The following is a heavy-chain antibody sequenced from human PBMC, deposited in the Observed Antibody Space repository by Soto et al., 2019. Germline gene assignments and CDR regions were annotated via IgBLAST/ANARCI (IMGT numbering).Heavy chain of an antibody. Sequence: GGSLRLSCAASGFTFSNHAMSWVRQAPGKGLEWVSAISASGGSTYDADSVKGRFTISRDNSKNTLYLQISSLRAEDTAVYYCAKDLTYISWSDFDIWGQGTKVTVSS. J-gene: IGHJ3*02. CDR2: ISASGGST. V-gene: IGHV3-23*01. CDR3: AKDLTYISWSDFDI. D-gene: IGHD3-3*01. CDR1: GFTFSNHA.